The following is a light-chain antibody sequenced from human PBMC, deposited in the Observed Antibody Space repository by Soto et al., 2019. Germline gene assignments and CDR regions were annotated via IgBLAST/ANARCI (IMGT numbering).Light chain of an antibody. CDR2: DVS. CDR1: QDISNY. Sequence: DIVLKQSPPSLSVSVGYRSTISCQASQDISNYLHWFQQKPGKAPQLLIFDVSNLQTGVPSRFSGGGSGTDFALTISSLQPEDIATYYCQHYDSLTLTFGQGTRLEIK. J-gene: IGKJ5*01. CDR3: QHYDSLTLT. V-gene: IGKV1-33*01.